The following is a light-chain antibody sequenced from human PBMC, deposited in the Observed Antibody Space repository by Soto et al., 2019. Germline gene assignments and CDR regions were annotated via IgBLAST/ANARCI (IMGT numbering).Light chain of an antibody. Sequence: GDRVTITCRASQSISSWLAWYQQKPGKAPKLLIYDASSLESGVPSRFSGSGSGTEFTLTISSRQPDEFATVHCDQYNSSWTFAQGTKVDIK. V-gene: IGKV1-5*01. CDR1: QSISSW. CDR2: DAS. J-gene: IGKJ1*01. CDR3: DQYNSSWT.